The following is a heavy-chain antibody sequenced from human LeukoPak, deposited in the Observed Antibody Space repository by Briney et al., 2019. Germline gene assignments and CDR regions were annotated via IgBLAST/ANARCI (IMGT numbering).Heavy chain of an antibody. CDR1: GGSISTYH. J-gene: IGHJ4*02. V-gene: IGHV4-59*01. CDR3: ARADYDFWSGYYRGHFGY. D-gene: IGHD3-3*01. CDR2: IYYSGST. Sequence: PSETLSLTCTISGGSISTYHWSWIRQPPGKGLEWIGYIYYSGSTNYNPSLKSRVTISVDTSKNQFSLKLSSVTAADTAVYYCARADYDFWSGYYRGHFGYWGQGTLVTVSS.